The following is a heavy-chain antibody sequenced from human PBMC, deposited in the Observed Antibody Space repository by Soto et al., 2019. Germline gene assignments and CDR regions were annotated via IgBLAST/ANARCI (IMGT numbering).Heavy chain of an antibody. CDR3: VSDRGYGHASVPYS. Sequence: QAHLVESGGGVVQPGRSLRLSCAASGFTFTSYGMHWVRQAPGTRLEWVAVISYDGGLQHYADSVKGRFTISRDNSKNMVLLPMHSLRAEDTAVYYCVSDRGYGHASVPYSCGQGTLVSVSS. CDR1: GFTFTSYG. V-gene: IGHV3-30*03. CDR2: ISYDGGLQ. J-gene: IGHJ4*02. D-gene: IGHD5-18*01.